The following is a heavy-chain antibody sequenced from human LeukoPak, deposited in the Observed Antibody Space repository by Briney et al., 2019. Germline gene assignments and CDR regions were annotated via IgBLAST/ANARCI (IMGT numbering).Heavy chain of an antibody. J-gene: IGHJ4*02. CDR2: MYYRGNT. CDR1: GGSISSYY. Sequence: PSETLSLTCTVSGGSISSYYWSWIRQPPGKGLEWIGYMYYRGNTNYDPSLKSRVTISIDTPNSQFSLKLSSVTAADTAVYYCATGVHGIAAAGDYYFDYWGQGTLVTVSS. CDR3: ATGVHGIAAAGDYYFDY. V-gene: IGHV4-59*01. D-gene: IGHD6-13*01.